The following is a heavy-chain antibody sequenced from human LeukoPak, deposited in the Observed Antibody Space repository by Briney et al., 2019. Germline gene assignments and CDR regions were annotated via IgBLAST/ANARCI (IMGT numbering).Heavy chain of an antibody. V-gene: IGHV3-23*01. J-gene: IGHJ4*02. Sequence: GGSLRLSCAASGFTVSSNYMSWVRQAPEKGLEWVSAISGSGGSTYYADSVKGRFTISRDNSKNTLYLQMNSLRAEDTAVYYCAKFFSGGITMIVVGDPFDYWGQGTLVTVSS. D-gene: IGHD3-22*01. CDR2: ISGSGGST. CDR1: GFTVSSNY. CDR3: AKFFSGGITMIVVGDPFDY.